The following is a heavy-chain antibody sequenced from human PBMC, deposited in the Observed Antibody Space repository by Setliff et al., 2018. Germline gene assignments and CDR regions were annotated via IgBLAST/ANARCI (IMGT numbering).Heavy chain of an antibody. Sequence: SLTCTVSGDSMNDNHWTWMRQPPGKGLEWIGYIYTSGGTNYNPSLKSRVTISVDMTENQFSLILRSVVAADTAVYYCARGVSGVSWTPRYWGRGTLVTVSS. V-gene: IGHV4-4*08. J-gene: IGHJ4*02. D-gene: IGHD6-25*01. CDR2: IYTSGGT. CDR1: GDSMNDNH. CDR3: ARGVSGVSWTPRY.